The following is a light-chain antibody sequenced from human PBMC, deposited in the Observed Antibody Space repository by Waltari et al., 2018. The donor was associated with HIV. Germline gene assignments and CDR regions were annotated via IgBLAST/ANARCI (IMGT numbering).Light chain of an antibody. CDR3: SPYTSSSTWV. Sequence: QSALTQPASVSGSPGQSITISCTGTSSDVGGYNYVSWYQQHPGKAPKLMIDEVSNRPSGVSNRFSGSKSGNTASLTISGLQAEDEADYYCSPYTSSSTWVFGGGTKLTVL. CDR1: SSDVGGYNY. V-gene: IGLV2-14*01. CDR2: EVS. J-gene: IGLJ3*02.